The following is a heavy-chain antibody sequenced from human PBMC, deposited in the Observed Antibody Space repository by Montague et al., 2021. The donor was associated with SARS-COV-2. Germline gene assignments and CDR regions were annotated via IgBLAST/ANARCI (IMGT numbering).Heavy chain of an antibody. J-gene: IGHJ4*02. V-gene: IGHV4-39*07. Sequence: SETLSLTCTVSGGSISSSIYYWGWIRQPPGKGLEWIGSIYYTGSTYYNPSLKSRVTISVDTSKNQFSLKLSSVTAADTAVYYCAQLLWFRGGFDYWGQGTLVTVSS. CDR1: GGSISSSIYY. CDR3: AQLLWFRGGFDY. CDR2: IYYTGST. D-gene: IGHD3-10*01.